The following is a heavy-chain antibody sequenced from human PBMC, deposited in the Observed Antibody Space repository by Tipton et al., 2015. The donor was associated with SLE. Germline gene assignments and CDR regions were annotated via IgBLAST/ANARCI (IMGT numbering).Heavy chain of an antibody. Sequence: TLSLTCTIYRGSFNGYHWSWIRQPPGKGLEWIGYIYYSGSTNYNPSLKSRVSVSIDSPKNQFSLRLSSVTAADTAVYYCARSSSGYYVDYWGQGTLVTVSS. CDR2: IYYSGST. J-gene: IGHJ4*02. V-gene: IGHV4-59*08. D-gene: IGHD3-22*01. CDR1: RGSFNGYH. CDR3: ARSSSGYYVDY.